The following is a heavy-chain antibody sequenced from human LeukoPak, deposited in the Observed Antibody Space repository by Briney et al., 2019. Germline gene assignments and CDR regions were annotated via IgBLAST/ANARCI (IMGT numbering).Heavy chain of an antibody. D-gene: IGHD4-17*01. V-gene: IGHV3-48*01. J-gene: IGHJ4*02. CDR1: GFTFSSYS. CDR3: ARERDGDYVGY. CDR2: ISSSSTI. Sequence: GGSLRLSXAASGFTFSSYSMNWVRQAPGKGLEWVSYISSSSTIYYADSVKGRSTISRDNAKNSLYLQMNSLRAEDTAVYYCARERDGDYVGYWGQGTLVTVSS.